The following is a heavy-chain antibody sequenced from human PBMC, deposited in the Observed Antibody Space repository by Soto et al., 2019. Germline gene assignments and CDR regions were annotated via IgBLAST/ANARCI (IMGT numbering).Heavy chain of an antibody. D-gene: IGHD7-27*01. CDR3: ARGGSHLGYFDS. CDR2: ISNSGNT. CDR1: GYSISLYY. Sequence: SETLSLTCSVSGYSISLYYWSWIRQAPGKGLEWIAYISNSGNTNYNPSLKSRVTISADTSKNQFSLRLTSVTAEDTAVYYCARGGSHLGYFDSWGPGTLVTVSS. V-gene: IGHV4-59*13. J-gene: IGHJ4*02.